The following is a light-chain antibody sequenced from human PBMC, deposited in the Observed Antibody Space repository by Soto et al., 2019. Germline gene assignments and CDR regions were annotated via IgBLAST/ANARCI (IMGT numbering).Light chain of an antibody. CDR1: QSISSW. V-gene: IGKV1-5*03. J-gene: IGKJ1*01. CDR3: QQYNSYST. CDR2: KAS. Sequence: DIQMTHSPSTLPASVGDRVTITCRASQSISSWLAWYQQKPGKAPKLLIYKASSLESGVPSRFSGSGSGTEFTLTISSLQPDDFATYYCQQYNSYSTFGQGTKVDIK.